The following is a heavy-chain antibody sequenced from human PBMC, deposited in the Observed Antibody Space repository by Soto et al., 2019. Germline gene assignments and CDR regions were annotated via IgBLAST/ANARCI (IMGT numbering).Heavy chain of an antibody. J-gene: IGHJ4*02. V-gene: IGHV4-39*01. CDR3: VRQCVVDGYDS. D-gene: IGHD5-12*01. Sequence: QLQLQESGPGLVKPSETLSLTCTVSGGSINSASYYWGWIRQPPGKGLDWIGSMFYNGSTYYSPSFRSRVTMSIDTSTNQFFLKLGSVTAADTAVYYCVRQCVVDGYDSWGRGTLITVSS. CDR2: MFYNGST. CDR1: GGSINSASYY.